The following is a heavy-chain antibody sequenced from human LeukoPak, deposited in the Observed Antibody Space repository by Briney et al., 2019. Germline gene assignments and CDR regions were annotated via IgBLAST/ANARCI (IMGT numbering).Heavy chain of an antibody. V-gene: IGHV1-2*02. CDR1: GYTFTGYY. Sequence: GASVKVSCKASGYTFTGYYMHWVRQAPGQGLEWMGWINPNSGGTNYAQKFQGRVTMTRDTSISTAYMELSSLRSEDTAVYYCARGSPPRSYGGKTRGYFDYWGQGTLVTVSS. CDR3: ARGSPPRSYGGKTRGYFDY. J-gene: IGHJ4*02. D-gene: IGHD4-23*01. CDR2: INPNSGGT.